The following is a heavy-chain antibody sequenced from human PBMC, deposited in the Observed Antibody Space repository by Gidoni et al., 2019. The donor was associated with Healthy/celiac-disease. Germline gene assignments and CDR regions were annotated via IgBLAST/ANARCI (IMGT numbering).Heavy chain of an antibody. CDR3: ASQYYYDSSGYDVGYYFDY. J-gene: IGHJ4*02. D-gene: IGHD3-22*01. V-gene: IGHV3-48*03. Sequence: FTISRDNAKNSLYLQMNSLRAEDTAVYYCASQYYYDSSGYDVGYYFDYWGQGTLVTVSS.